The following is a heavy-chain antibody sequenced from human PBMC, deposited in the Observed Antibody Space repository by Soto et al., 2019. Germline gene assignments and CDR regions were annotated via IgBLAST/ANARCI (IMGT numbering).Heavy chain of an antibody. CDR1: SGSISSYY. V-gene: IGHV4-59*12. CDR3: ARGAGVLLYYYYGMDV. D-gene: IGHD2-15*01. Sequence: LSLTCSVSSGSISSYYWSWIRQPPGKGLEWIGYVYYSGSTNYNPSLKSRVTISIDTSKNQFSLKLSSVTAADTAVYYCARGAGVLLYYYYGMDVWGQGTTVTVSS. J-gene: IGHJ6*02. CDR2: VYYSGST.